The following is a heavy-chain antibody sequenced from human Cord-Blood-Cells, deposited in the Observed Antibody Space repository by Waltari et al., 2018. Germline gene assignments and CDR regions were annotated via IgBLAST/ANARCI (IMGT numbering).Heavy chain of an antibody. CDR3: AKVYSSSDY. CDR1: GFTFSSYG. D-gene: IGHD6-6*01. Sequence: EVQLLASGGGLVQPGGSLRLSCAASGFTFSSYGMSWVRQAPGKVLEWFLAIGGSWASKSYADSVKGRFTISRDNSKNTLYLQMNSLRAEDTAVDYCAKVYSSSDYWGQGTLVTVSS. V-gene: IGHV3-23*01. CDR2: IGGSWASK. J-gene: IGHJ4*02.